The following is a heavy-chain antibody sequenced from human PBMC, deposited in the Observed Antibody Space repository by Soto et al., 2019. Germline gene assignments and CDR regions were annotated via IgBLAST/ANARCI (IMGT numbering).Heavy chain of an antibody. V-gene: IGHV3-43*01. CDR2: ISWDGTRT. CDR3: VKNRSGADDYVAFDY. Sequence: EVQLVQSGGVVVQPGGSLRLSCAASGFTYDEYTMHWVRQAPGKGLEWVSLISWDGTRTYYAASVKGRFTISRDNRKNSLYLQMSGLRTEDTALYYCVKNRSGADDYVAFDYWGQGTLVTVSS. D-gene: IGHD3-16*01. J-gene: IGHJ4*02. CDR1: GFTYDEYT.